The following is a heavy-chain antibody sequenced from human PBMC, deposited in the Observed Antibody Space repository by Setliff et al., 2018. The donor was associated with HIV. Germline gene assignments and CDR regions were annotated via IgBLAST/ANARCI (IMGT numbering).Heavy chain of an antibody. Sequence: PGGSLRLSCTASGLTFGDDAMSWVRQAPVKGLEWVSYISMSSHTSVIYSDSVKGRFTISRDNARNSFYLQMNILRVDDTAVYFCASDKWDSGFDFWGHGTLVTVSS. CDR1: GLTFGDDA. D-gene: IGHD1-26*01. J-gene: IGHJ4*01. CDR2: ISMSSHTSV. V-gene: IGHV3-48*01. CDR3: ASDKWDSGFDF.